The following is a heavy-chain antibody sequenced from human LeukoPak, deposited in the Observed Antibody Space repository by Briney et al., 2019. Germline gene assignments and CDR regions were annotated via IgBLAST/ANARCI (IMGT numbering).Heavy chain of an antibody. V-gene: IGHV1-18*01. D-gene: IGHD2-8*01. CDR1: GYSFTSYG. J-gene: IGHJ4*02. Sequence: ASVKVSCRASGYSFTSYGISWVRQAPGQGLEWMGWISTYNANTNYALKLQGRVTLTTDTSTSTAYMELKSLRSDDTAVYYCAREECSIGVCYPSGYWGQGTLVTVSS. CDR3: AREECSIGVCYPSGY. CDR2: ISTYNANT.